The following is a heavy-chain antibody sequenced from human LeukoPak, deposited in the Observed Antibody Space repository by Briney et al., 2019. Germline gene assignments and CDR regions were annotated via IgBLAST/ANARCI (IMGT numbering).Heavy chain of an antibody. J-gene: IGHJ4*02. CDR1: GFTFSDFW. CDR3: ARVRGGN. V-gene: IGHV3-74*01. Sequence: GGSLRLSCAASGFTFSDFWMYRVRQAPGKGLVWISNINEHGTTAYADSVKGRFTISRDNAKNIPCLQMNSLRAEDTAVYYCARVRGGNWGQGTLVTVSS. CDR2: INEHGTT. D-gene: IGHD3-16*01.